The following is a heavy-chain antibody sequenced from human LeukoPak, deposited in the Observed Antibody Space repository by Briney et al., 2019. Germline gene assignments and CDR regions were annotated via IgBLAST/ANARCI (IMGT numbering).Heavy chain of an antibody. Sequence: PSETLSLTCTVSGGSISSSGYYWGWIRQPPGKGLECIGIMSYSGSTYYNPYLKSRVTMSVDTSNNHFYLKLSSVTAADTAVYYCARQIYYDRSGYFYFNWGQGTLVTVSS. CDR3: ARQIYYDRSGYFYFN. J-gene: IGHJ4*02. CDR2: MSYSGST. V-gene: IGHV4-39*01. CDR1: GGSISSSGYY. D-gene: IGHD3-22*01.